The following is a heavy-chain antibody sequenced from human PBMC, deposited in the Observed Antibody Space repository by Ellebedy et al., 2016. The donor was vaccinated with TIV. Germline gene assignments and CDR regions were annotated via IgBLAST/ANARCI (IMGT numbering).Heavy chain of an antibody. Sequence: SETLSLXXAVYGGSFSGYFWSRIRQPPGKGLEWIGEINRSGSTNYSPSLKSRVTISVDTSKNHFSLKLSSVTAADTAVYYCARFGSYWGQGTLVTVSS. V-gene: IGHV4-34*01. CDR2: INRSGST. CDR3: ARFGSY. D-gene: IGHD3-10*01. CDR1: GGSFSGYF. J-gene: IGHJ4*02.